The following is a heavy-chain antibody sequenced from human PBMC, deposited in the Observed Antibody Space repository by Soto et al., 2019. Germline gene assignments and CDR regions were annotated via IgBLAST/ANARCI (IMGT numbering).Heavy chain of an antibody. CDR1: GLTFSNVW. V-gene: IGHV3-15*01. CDR3: TAGYCSGGSCYSVVY. J-gene: IGHJ4*02. D-gene: IGHD2-15*01. CDR2: IKRRADGGTT. Sequence: EVQLVESGGGLVKPGRSLSLSCAASGLTFSNVWMRWVRQAPGKGLEWVGRIKRRADGGTTDYATPVRGRFTVSRDDSKNTLYLQMNSLKTEDTAVYYCTAGYCSGGSCYSVVYWGQGTLVTVSS.